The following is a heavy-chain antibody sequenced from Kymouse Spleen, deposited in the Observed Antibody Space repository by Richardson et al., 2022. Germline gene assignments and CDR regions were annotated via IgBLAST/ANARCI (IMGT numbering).Heavy chain of an antibody. CDR1: GGSFSGYY. Sequence: QVQLQQWGAGLLKPSETLSLTCAVYGGSFSGYYWSWIRQPPGKGLEWIGEINHSGSTNYNPSLKSRVTISVDTSKNQFSLKLSSVTAADTAVYYCARGGYSYGFDPWGQGTLVTVSS. CDR3: ARGGYSYGFDP. J-gene: IGHJ5*02. D-gene: IGHD5-18,IGHD5-18*01. CDR2: INHSGST. V-gene: IGHV4-34*01.